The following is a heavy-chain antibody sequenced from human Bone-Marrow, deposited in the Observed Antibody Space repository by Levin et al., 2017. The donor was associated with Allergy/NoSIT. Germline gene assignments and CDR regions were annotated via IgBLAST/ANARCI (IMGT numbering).Heavy chain of an antibody. CDR1: GGSISSGGYY. V-gene: IGHV4-31*03. Sequence: SETLSLTCTVSGGSISSGGYYWSWIRQHPGKGLEWIGYIYYSGSTYYNPSLKSRVTISVDTSKNQFSLKLSSVTAADTAVYYCARDGKMVVPAIAAFDIWGQGTMVTVSS. CDR2: IYYSGST. CDR3: ARDGKMVVPAIAAFDI. D-gene: IGHD2-2*01. J-gene: IGHJ3*02.